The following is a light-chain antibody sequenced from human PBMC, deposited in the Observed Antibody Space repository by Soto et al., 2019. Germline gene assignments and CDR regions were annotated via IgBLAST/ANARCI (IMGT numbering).Light chain of an antibody. V-gene: IGKV3-15*01. Sequence: MRQSRGRLSGGSGEGGTVSCRASQGIGDTLAWYQQKPGQTPRLLIYDTSIRATRVPARFRGSRSGAEFPLTLSTLQSEDSAVHYCQQHNNWPLINYGQGTRLEIK. CDR2: DTS. CDR3: QQHNNWPLIN. CDR1: QGIGDT. J-gene: IGKJ5*01.